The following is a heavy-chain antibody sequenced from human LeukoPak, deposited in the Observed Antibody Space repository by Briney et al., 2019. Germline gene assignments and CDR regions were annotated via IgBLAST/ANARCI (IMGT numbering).Heavy chain of an antibody. D-gene: IGHD3-22*01. Sequence: GGSLRLSCAASGFTFSSYAMSWVRQAPGKGLEWVSAISGSGGTTNYADSVKGRFTISRDNSKNTLHLQMNSLGAEDTAVYYCAKGPTYYYDSSGYLEDWGRGTLVTVS. CDR1: GFTFSSYA. CDR2: ISGSGGTT. V-gene: IGHV3-23*01. CDR3: AKGPTYYYDSSGYLED. J-gene: IGHJ4*02.